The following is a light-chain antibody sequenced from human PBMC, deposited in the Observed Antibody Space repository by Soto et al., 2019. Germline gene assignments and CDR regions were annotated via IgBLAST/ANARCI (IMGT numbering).Light chain of an antibody. CDR1: SSDVGGYNY. Sequence: QSALTQPASVSGSPGQSITISCTGTSSDVGGYNYVSWYQQHPGKAPKLIIYDVSNRPSGVSNRFSGSKSGNTASLTISGLRAEDEADYYCSSYTSSSPLFGGGTKLTVL. J-gene: IGLJ2*01. V-gene: IGLV2-14*03. CDR2: DVS. CDR3: SSYTSSSPL.